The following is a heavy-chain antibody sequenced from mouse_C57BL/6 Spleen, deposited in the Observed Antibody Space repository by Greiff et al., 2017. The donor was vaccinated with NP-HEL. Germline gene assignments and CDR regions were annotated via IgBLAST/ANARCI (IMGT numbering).Heavy chain of an antibody. CDR3: TTIATGVAGYYFDY. J-gene: IGHJ2*01. Sequence: EVQLQQSGAELVRPGASVKLSCTASGFNIKDDYMHWVKQRPEQGLEWIGWIDPENGDTEYASKFQGKATITADTSSNTAYLQLSSLTAEDTAVYYCTTIATGVAGYYFDYWGQGATLTVSS. V-gene: IGHV14-4*01. CDR2: IDPENGDT. CDR1: GFNIKDDY. D-gene: IGHD1-1*01.